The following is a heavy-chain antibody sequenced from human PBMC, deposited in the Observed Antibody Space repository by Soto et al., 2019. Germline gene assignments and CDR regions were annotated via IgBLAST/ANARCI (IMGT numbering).Heavy chain of an antibody. V-gene: IGHV1-8*01. Sequence: ASVKVSCKASGYTFTSYDINWVRQATGQGLEWMGWMNPNSGNTGYAQKFQGRVTMTRNTSISTAYMELSSLRSEDTAVYYCARGCGYCSSTSCRRWFDPWGQGTLVTVSS. D-gene: IGHD2-2*03. CDR1: GYTFTSYD. J-gene: IGHJ5*02. CDR3: ARGCGYCSSTSCRRWFDP. CDR2: MNPNSGNT.